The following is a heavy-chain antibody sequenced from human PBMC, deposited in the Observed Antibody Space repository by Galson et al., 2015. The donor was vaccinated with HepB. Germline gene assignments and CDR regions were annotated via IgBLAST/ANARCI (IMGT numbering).Heavy chain of an antibody. CDR1: GGSISSSNW. J-gene: IGHJ3*02. V-gene: IGHV4-4*02. D-gene: IGHD4-17*01. Sequence: ETLSLTCAVSGGSISSSNWWSWVRQPPGKGLEWIGEIYHSGSTNYNPSLKSRVTISVDKSKNQFSLKLSSVTAADTAVYYCARDRDDYGDKNAFDIWGQGTMVTVSS. CDR3: ARDRDDYGDKNAFDI. CDR2: IYHSGST.